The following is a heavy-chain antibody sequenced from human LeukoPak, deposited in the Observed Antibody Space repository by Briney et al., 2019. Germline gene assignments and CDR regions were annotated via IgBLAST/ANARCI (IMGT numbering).Heavy chain of an antibody. Sequence: GGSLKLSCAASGFTFSSYWMHWVRQAPGKGLEWVSYISSSGSTIYYADSVKGRFTISRDNTKNSLYLQMNSLRAEDTAVYYCARVVGATNYYYMDVWGKGTTVTISS. D-gene: IGHD1-26*01. CDR1: GFTFSSYW. V-gene: IGHV3-48*04. CDR2: ISSSGSTI. CDR3: ARVVGATNYYYMDV. J-gene: IGHJ6*03.